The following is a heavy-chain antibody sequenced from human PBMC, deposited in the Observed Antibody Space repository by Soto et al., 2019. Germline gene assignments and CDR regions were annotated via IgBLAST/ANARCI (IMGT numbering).Heavy chain of an antibody. CDR1: GGSFSGYY. J-gene: IGHJ6*03. Sequence: SETLSLTCAVYGGSFSGYYWSWIRQPPGKGLEWIGEINHSGSTNYNPSLKSRVTISVDTSKNQFSLKLSSVTAADTAVYYCARATARPPPYYYYYYMDVWGKGTTVTVSS. CDR3: ARATARPPPYYYYYYMDV. CDR2: INHSGST. D-gene: IGHD6-6*01. V-gene: IGHV4-34*01.